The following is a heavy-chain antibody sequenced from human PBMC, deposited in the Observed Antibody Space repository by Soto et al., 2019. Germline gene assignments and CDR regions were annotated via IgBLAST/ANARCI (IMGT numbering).Heavy chain of an antibody. V-gene: IGHV3-66*01. D-gene: IGHD3-3*01. CDR2: IYSGGST. J-gene: IGHJ6*04. CDR1: GFTVSSNY. Sequence: GGSLRLSCAASGFTVSSNYMSWVRQAPGKGLEWVSVIYSGGSTYYADSVKGRFTISRDNSKNTLYLQMNSLRAEDTAVYYCARDFGRSVNKYYDFWSGYYRAPTMDVWGKGTTVTVSS. CDR3: ARDFGRSVNKYYDFWSGYYRAPTMDV.